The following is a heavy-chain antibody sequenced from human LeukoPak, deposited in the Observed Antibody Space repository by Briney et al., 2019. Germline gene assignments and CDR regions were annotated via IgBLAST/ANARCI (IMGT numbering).Heavy chain of an antibody. CDR1: GFTFSTYS. CDR2: INPDGSNK. D-gene: IGHD2-15*01. Sequence: GGSLRLPCAASGFTFSTYSMNWVRQAPGKGLEWVAHINPDGSNKYHIESVKGRFSSSRDNAKNSLYLQMNSLRAEDTAIYYCAKGSAWSADYWGQGTLVTVSS. V-gene: IGHV3-7*03. CDR3: AKGSAWSADY. J-gene: IGHJ4*02.